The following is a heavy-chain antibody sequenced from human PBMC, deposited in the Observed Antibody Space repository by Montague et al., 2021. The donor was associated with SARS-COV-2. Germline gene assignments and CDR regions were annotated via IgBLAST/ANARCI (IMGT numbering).Heavy chain of an antibody. CDR3: ARVIVVGYYGMDV. CDR2: ISYDGSNK. CDR1: GFTFSSYS. V-gene: IGHV3-30*03. J-gene: IGHJ6*02. Sequence: SLRLSCAASGFTFSSYSMNWVRQAPGKGLEWVAVISYDGSNKYYADSVKGRFTISRDNSKNTLYLQMNSLRAEDTAVYYCARVIVVGYYGMDVWGQGTTVTVSS. D-gene: IGHD3-22*01.